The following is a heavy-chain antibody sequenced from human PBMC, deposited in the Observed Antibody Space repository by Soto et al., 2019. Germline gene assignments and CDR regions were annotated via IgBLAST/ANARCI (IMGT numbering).Heavy chain of an antibody. V-gene: IGHV3-73*01. J-gene: IGHJ4*02. CDR2: IGNKGENYVT. CDR3: TSTPNDIVVVPAATFDY. D-gene: IGHD2-2*01. CDR1: GFSFSDSA. Sequence: PGGSLRLSCAASGFSFSDSAMHWVRQASGKGLEWVGRIGNKGENYVTTYGASVKGRFIISLDDLTNTAHLHMSSLKTEDTAVYYCTSTPNDIVVVPAATFDYWGQGTLVTVSS.